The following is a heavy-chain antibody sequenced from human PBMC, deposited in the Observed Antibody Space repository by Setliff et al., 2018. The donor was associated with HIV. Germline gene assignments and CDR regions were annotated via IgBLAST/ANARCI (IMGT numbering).Heavy chain of an antibody. CDR1: GYNFFSYG. D-gene: IGHD3-3*01. V-gene: IGHV1-2*04. CDR3: AREYDVLSGSYISAFDI. J-gene: IGHJ3*02. Sequence: ASVKVSCKASGYNFFSYGISWVRQAPGQGLEWVGRINPSNGATDFGQKFQGWITMTRDTSSRTAYLEVNRLTSDDTAVYYCAREYDVLSGSYISAFDIWGQGTMVTVSS. CDR2: INPSNGAT.